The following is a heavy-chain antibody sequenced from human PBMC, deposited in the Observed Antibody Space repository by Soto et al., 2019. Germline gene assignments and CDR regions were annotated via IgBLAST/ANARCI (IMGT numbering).Heavy chain of an antibody. D-gene: IGHD1-26*01. CDR2: IYYTGST. J-gene: IGHJ6*02. Sequence: SETLSLTCTVSGGSIRSSGYYWDWIRQPPGKGLEWIGHIYYTGSTYYIPSLKSRVTISIDTSKNQFSLNLSSVTATDTAVYYCGRRPKSGSFHYYGVDVWGQGTTVTVSS. V-gene: IGHV4-39*01. CDR1: GGSIRSSGYY. CDR3: GRRPKSGSFHYYGVDV.